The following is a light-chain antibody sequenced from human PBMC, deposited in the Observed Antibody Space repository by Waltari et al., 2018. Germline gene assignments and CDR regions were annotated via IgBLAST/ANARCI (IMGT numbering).Light chain of an antibody. CDR3: QQRSKWRT. J-gene: IGKJ1*01. CDR1: QRVAGY. Sequence: NVLTQSPATLSLSPGERATLSCRTSQRVAGYLAWYQQKPGQAPRLLIFDASKRAAGVPARFSGSGFGTDFTLTISNLEPEDFGVYYCQQRSKWRTFGPGTKVE. V-gene: IGKV3-11*01. CDR2: DAS.